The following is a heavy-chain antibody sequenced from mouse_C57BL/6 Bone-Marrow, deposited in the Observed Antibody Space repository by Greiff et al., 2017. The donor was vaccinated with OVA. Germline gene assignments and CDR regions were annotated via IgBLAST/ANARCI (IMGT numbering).Heavy chain of an antibody. CDR2: INSDGGST. CDR3: YYSNYVDYFDY. J-gene: IGHJ2*01. V-gene: IGHV5-2*01. CDR1: EYEFPSHD. D-gene: IGHD2-5*01. Sequence: EVKLMESGGGLVQPGESLKLSCESNEYEFPSHDMSWVRKTPEKRLELVAAINSDGGSTYYPDTMERRFIISRDNTKKTLYLQMSSLRSEDTALYYCYYSNYVDYFDYWGQGTTLTVSS.